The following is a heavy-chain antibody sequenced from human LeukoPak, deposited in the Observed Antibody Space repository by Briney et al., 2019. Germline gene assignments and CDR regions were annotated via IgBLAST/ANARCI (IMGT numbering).Heavy chain of an antibody. V-gene: IGHV3-30*04. D-gene: IGHD6-13*01. CDR1: GFSFSSFA. J-gene: IGHJ4*02. Sequence: GGSLRLSCEASGFSFSSFAMNWVRQAPGKGLEWVAVISYDGSNKYYADSVKGRFTISRDNSKNTLYLQMNSLRAEDTAVYYCARDRVAAAGFDYWGQGTLVTVSS. CDR2: ISYDGSNK. CDR3: ARDRVAAAGFDY.